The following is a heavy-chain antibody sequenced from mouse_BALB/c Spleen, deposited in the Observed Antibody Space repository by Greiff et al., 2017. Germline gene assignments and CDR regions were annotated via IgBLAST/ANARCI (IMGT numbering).Heavy chain of an antibody. CDR1: GYTFTSYW. CDR3: AREDGNYPAWFAY. V-gene: IGHV1-87*01. D-gene: IGHD2-1*01. CDR2: IYPGDGDT. J-gene: IGHJ3*01. Sequence: VQLQESGAELARPGASVKLSCKASGYTFTSYWMQWVKQRPGQGLEWIGAIYPGDGDTRYTQKFKGKATLTADKSSSTAYMQLSSLASEDSAVYYCAREDGNYPAWFAYWGQGTLVTVSA.